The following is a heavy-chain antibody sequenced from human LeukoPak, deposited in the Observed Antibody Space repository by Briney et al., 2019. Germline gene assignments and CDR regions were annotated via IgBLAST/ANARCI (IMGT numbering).Heavy chain of an antibody. CDR1: GFTFSDYY. J-gene: IGHJ4*02. CDR3: ARAAGYSSSWYYFDY. CDR2: ISSSGSTI. V-gene: IGHV3-11*01. D-gene: IGHD6-13*01. Sequence: GGSLRLSCAASGFTFSDYYMSWIRQAPGKGLEWVSYISSSGSTIYYADSVKGRFTISRDNAKNSLYLQMNSLRAEDTAVYYCARAAGYSSSWYYFDYWGQGTLVTVSS.